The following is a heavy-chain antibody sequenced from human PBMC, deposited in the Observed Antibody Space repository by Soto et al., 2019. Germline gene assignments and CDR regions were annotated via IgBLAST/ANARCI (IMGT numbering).Heavy chain of an antibody. D-gene: IGHD6-19*01. CDR2: ISAYNGNT. CDR3: ATGYSSGWYSAFDI. J-gene: IGHJ3*02. Sequence: ASVKVSFKASGYTFTSYGISWVRQAPGQGLEWMGWISAYNGNTNYAQKLQGRVTMTTDTSTSTAYMELRRLGSYDTAVYYCATGYSSGWYSAFDIWGQGTMVTVSS. V-gene: IGHV1-18*01. CDR1: GYTFTSYG.